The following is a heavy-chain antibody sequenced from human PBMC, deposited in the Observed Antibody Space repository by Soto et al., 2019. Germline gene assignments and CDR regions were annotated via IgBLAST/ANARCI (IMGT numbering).Heavy chain of an antibody. Sequence: ASVKVSCKASGGTFSSYAISWVRQAPGQGLEWMGGIIPIFGTANYAQKFQGRVTITADESTSTAYMELSSLRSEDTAVYYCARGVSTIFGVVIPQNYYYYGMDVWGQGTTVTVSS. CDR1: GGTFSSYA. CDR2: IIPIFGTA. V-gene: IGHV1-69*13. CDR3: ARGVSTIFGVVIPQNYYYYGMDV. D-gene: IGHD3-3*01. J-gene: IGHJ6*02.